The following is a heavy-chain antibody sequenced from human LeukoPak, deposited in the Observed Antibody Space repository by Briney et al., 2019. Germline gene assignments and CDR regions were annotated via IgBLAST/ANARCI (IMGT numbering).Heavy chain of an antibody. V-gene: IGHV4-59*01. CDR1: GGSISNYY. Sequence: SETLSLTCTVSGGSISNYYWSWIRQPPGKGLEWIGYIYYSGSTNYNPSLKSRVTISVDTSKNQFSLKLSSVTAADTAVYYCARVYSNYVDYWGQGTLVTVSS. CDR3: ARVYSNYVDY. J-gene: IGHJ4*02. CDR2: IYYSGST. D-gene: IGHD4-11*01.